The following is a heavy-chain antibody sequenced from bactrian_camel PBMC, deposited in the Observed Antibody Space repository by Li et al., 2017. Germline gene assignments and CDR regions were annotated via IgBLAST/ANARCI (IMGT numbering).Heavy chain of an antibody. V-gene: IGHV3S54*01. J-gene: IGHJ4*01. D-gene: IGHD5*01. CDR1: GGITIDEVS. CDR2: AEADGTNP. CDR3: AGRDWGTVGSWSDFNF. Sequence: QVQLVESGGGLVRPGGSLRLSCATSGGITIDEVSVFWIRQAPGKEREVVAHAEADGTNPYYGDSVKSRFTISRDIPKNFLSLQMNNLKPDDTAMYFCAGRDWGTVGSWSDFNFWGQGTQVTVS.